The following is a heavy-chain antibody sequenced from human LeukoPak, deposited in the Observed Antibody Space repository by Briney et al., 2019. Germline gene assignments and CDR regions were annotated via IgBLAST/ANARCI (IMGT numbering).Heavy chain of an antibody. J-gene: IGHJ4*02. Sequence: ASVKVSCKASGYTFTSYYMHWVRQAPGQGLEWMGIINPSGGSTSYAQKFQGRVTMTRDTSTGTVYMELSSLRSEDTAVYYCARRGRYNWNYFSLDYWGQGTLVTVSS. CDR2: INPSGGST. CDR1: GYTFTSYY. V-gene: IGHV1-46*01. D-gene: IGHD1-7*01. CDR3: ARRGRYNWNYFSLDY.